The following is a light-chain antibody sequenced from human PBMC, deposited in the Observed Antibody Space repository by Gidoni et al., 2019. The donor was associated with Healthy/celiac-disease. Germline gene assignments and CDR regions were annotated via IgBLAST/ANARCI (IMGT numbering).Light chain of an antibody. J-gene: IGKJ4*01. CDR1: QSVLSSSNNKNY. CDR3: QQYYSTLALT. V-gene: IGKV4-1*01. CDR2: WAS. Sequence: DIVMTQSPDSLAASLGERATINCKSRQSVLSSSNNKNYLAWYQQKPVQPPKLLIYWASTRESGVPDRFSGSGSGTDFTLTISSLQAEDVAVYYCQQYYSTLALTFGGGTKVEIK.